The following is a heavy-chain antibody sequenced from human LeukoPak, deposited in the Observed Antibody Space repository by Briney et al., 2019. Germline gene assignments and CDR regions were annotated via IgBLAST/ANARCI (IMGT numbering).Heavy chain of an antibody. V-gene: IGHV3-23*01. CDR1: GFDVSGIY. CDR2: ISGSGGST. D-gene: IGHD6-13*01. J-gene: IGHJ4*02. Sequence: GGSLRLSCVASGFDVSGIYMSWVRQAPGKGLEWVSAISGSGGSTYYADSVKGRFTISRDNSKNTLYLQMNSLRAEDTAVYYCAGPPQYSSSWNYYFDYWGQGTLVTVSS. CDR3: AGPPQYSSSWNYYFDY.